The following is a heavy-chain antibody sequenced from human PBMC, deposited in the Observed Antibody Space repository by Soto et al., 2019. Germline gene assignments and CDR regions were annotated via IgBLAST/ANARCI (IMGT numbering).Heavy chain of an antibody. Sequence: EVQLVETGGGLIQPGGSLRLSCAASGFTVSSNYMSWVRQAPGKGLEWVSGIYSGGSTYYADSVKGRCTISRDNSKNTLYLQMNRMRAEDTAVYYSERWEQQLDSSFDYWGQITMVTVAS. CDR3: ERWEQQLDSSFDY. V-gene: IGHV3-53*02. CDR1: GFTVSSNY. D-gene: IGHD6-13*01. J-gene: IGHJ4*02. CDR2: IYSGGST.